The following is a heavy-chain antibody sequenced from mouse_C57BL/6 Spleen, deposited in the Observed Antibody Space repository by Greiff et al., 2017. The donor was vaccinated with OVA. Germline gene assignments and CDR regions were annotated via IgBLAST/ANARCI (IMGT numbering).Heavy chain of an antibody. V-gene: IGHV5-17*03. D-gene: IGHD2-3*01. CDR2: ISSGSGSI. CDR1: GFTFSNYA. Sequence: DVQLVESGGGLVKPGGSLKLSCAASGFTFSNYAMPWVRQAPEKGLEWVAYISSGSGSIYYADTVKGRFTISRDNAKNTLYLQMTSLKSEDTAMYYCTRDGYNDAMDYWGQGTSVTVSS. CDR3: TRDGYNDAMDY. J-gene: IGHJ4*01.